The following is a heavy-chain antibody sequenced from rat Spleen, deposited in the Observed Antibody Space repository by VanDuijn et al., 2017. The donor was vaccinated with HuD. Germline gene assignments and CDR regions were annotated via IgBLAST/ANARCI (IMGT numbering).Heavy chain of an antibody. CDR3: TRESLPGYNSHWFVY. D-gene: IGHD1-4*01. Sequence: QVHLKESGPGLVQSSQTLSLTCTVSGFSLTSNGVSWVRQPPGEGLEWIAAISSGVSTYYNSALKSRLSISRDTSKSHVFLKMNSLQTEDTATYFCTRESLPGYNSHWFVYWGQGTLVTVSS. CDR2: ISSGVST. J-gene: IGHJ3*01. CDR1: GFSLTSNG. V-gene: IGHV2S12*01.